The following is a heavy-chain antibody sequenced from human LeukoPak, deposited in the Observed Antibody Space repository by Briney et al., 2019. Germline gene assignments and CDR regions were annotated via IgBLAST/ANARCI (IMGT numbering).Heavy chain of an antibody. CDR3: ARDQGGSYSDYYYYDMDV. Sequence: SETLSLTCTVSGGSISSYYWSWIRQPPGKGLEWIGRIYTSGSTNYNPSLKSRVTMSVDTCKNQSSLNLSSVSAADTAVYYCARDQGGSYSDYYYYDMDVWGKGTTVTVSS. J-gene: IGHJ6*03. CDR2: IYTSGST. V-gene: IGHV4-4*07. D-gene: IGHD1-26*01. CDR1: GGSISSYY.